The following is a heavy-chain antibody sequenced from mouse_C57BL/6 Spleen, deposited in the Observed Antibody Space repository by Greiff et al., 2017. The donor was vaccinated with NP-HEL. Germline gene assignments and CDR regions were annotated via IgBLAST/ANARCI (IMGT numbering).Heavy chain of an antibody. Sequence: EVKVVESGGGLVQPGGSLKLSCAASGFTFSDYYMYWVRQTPEKRLEWVAYISNGGGSTYYPDTVKGRFTISRDNAKNTLYLQMSRLKSEDTAMYYCARIYSNYVRAMDYWGQGTSVTVSS. CDR1: GFTFSDYY. CDR3: ARIYSNYVRAMDY. CDR2: ISNGGGST. D-gene: IGHD2-5*01. J-gene: IGHJ4*01. V-gene: IGHV5-12*01.